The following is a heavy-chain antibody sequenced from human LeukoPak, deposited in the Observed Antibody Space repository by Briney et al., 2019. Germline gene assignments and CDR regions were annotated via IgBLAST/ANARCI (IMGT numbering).Heavy chain of an antibody. Sequence: HGESLKISCKGSGYSFTSYWIGWVRQMPGKGLEWMGIIYPGDSDTRYSPSFQGQVTISADKSISTAYLQWSSLKASDTAMYYCARQSGSVVLRYFDWLLADYGMDVWGQGTTVTVSS. J-gene: IGHJ6*02. CDR3: ARQSGSVVLRYFDWLLADYGMDV. V-gene: IGHV5-51*01. CDR2: IYPGDSDT. D-gene: IGHD3-9*01. CDR1: GYSFTSYW.